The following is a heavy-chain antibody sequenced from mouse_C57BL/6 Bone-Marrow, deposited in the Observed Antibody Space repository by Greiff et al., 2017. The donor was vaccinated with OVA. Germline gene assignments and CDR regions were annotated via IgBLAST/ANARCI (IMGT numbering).Heavy chain of an antibody. CDR3: ARGDYYGSSYFDY. CDR2: IYPGDGDT. Sequence: QVQLQQSGAELVKPGASVKISCKASGYAFSSYWMNWVKQRPGKGLEWIGQIYPGDGDTTSNGMFKGKATLTADKSSSTAYMQLSSLTSEDSAVYFCARGDYYGSSYFDYWGQGTTLTVSS. V-gene: IGHV1-80*01. J-gene: IGHJ2*01. D-gene: IGHD1-1*01. CDR1: GYAFSSYW.